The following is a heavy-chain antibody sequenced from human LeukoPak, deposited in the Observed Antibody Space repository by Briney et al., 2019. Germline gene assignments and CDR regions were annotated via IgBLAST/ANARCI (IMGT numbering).Heavy chain of an antibody. CDR1: GFTFSSYA. V-gene: IGHV3-30-3*01. CDR3: ARDVGSGWSPGGGWYYYYYYMDV. J-gene: IGHJ6*03. D-gene: IGHD6-19*01. Sequence: GGSLRLSCAASGFTFSSYAMYWVRQAPGKGLEWVAVISYDGSNKYYADSVKGRFTISRDNSKNTLYLQMNSLRAEDTAVYYCARDVGSGWSPGGGWYYYYYYMDVWGKGTTVTVSS. CDR2: ISYDGSNK.